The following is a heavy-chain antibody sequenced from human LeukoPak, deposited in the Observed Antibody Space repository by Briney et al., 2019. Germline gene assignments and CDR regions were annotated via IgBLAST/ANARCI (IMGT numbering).Heavy chain of an antibody. D-gene: IGHD1-1*01. Sequence: GGSLRLSCAASGFTVSSNYMSWVRQAPGKGLEWVSVIYSGGSTYYADSVKGRFTISRDSSKNTLYLQMNSLRAEDTAVYYCARVKSTGTYYYYYYMDVWGKGTTVTVSS. CDR3: ARVKSTGTYYYYYYMDV. J-gene: IGHJ6*03. CDR1: GFTVSSNY. V-gene: IGHV3-66*02. CDR2: IYSGGST.